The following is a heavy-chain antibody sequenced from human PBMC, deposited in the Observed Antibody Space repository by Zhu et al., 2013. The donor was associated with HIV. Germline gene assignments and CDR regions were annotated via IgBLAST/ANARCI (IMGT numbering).Heavy chain of an antibody. CDR1: GYTLTDHY. D-gene: IGHD4-17*01. CDR3: ARWGDYGGNPALDY. J-gene: IGHJ4*02. V-gene: IGHV1-2*02. Sequence: QVRLVQSGAEVKKPGASVKVSCKASGYTLTDHYIHWVRQAPGQGLEWMAWINPQSDDRYYRERFEGRVTVTRDTSISTVYMELTSLTSDDTAVYYCARWGDYGGNPALDYWGQGTLVIVSS. CDR2: INPQSDDR.